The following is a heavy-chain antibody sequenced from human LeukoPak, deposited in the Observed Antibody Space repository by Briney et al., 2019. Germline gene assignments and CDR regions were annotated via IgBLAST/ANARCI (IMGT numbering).Heavy chain of an antibody. J-gene: IGHJ5*02. Sequence: GGPLRLSCAASGFTFSSYSMNWVRQAPGKGLEWVSSISSSSSYIYYADSVKGRFTISRDNAKNSLYLQMNSLRAEDTAVYYCARGHQPRFDPWGQGTLVTVSS. CDR3: ARGHQPRFDP. CDR2: ISSSSSYI. D-gene: IGHD2-2*01. V-gene: IGHV3-21*01. CDR1: GFTFSSYS.